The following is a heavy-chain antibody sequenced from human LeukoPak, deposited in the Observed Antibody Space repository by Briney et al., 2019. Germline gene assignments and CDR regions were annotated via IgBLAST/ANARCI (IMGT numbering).Heavy chain of an antibody. CDR3: ARDQTGTYNVDS. D-gene: IGHD1-26*01. V-gene: IGHV3-30*04. Sequence: PGGSLRLSCAASGFIFSHYAMHWVRQAPGEGLEWVAVISYDGSKKYYGDSVKGRFTISRDNSKNTLYLQMNSLRGEDTAVYYCARDQTGTYNVDSWGQGTLVTVSS. CDR1: GFIFSHYA. J-gene: IGHJ4*02. CDR2: ISYDGSKK.